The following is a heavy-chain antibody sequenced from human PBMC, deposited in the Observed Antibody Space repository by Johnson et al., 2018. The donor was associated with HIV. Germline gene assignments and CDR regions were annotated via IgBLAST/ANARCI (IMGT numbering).Heavy chain of an antibody. V-gene: IGHV3-9*01. CDR3: AKDIATTTDAFDI. D-gene: IGHD4-17*01. CDR1: GFTFDDYA. Sequence: VQLVESGGGLVQPGRSLRLSCAASGFTFDDYAMHWVRQAPGKGLEWVSGISWNSGSIGYADAVKGRFTISRDTAKNSLYLQMNSLRAEDTALYYCAKDIATTTDAFDIWGQGTMVTVSS. CDR2: ISWNSGSI. J-gene: IGHJ3*02.